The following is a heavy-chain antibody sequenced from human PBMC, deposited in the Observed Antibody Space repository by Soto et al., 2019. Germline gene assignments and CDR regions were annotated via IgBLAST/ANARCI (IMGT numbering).Heavy chain of an antibody. D-gene: IGHD2-15*01. CDR3: ARVWFCSGGRCIDY. V-gene: IGHV4-31*03. Sequence: PSETLSLTCTVSGGSISSGGYYWSWIRQNTGKGLEWIGYIYYSGSTYYNPSLKSRVTISVDTSKIQFSLKLSSVSAADTAVYYCARVWFCSGGRCIDYWGQGTLVTVSS. J-gene: IGHJ4*02. CDR1: GGSISSGGYY. CDR2: IYYSGST.